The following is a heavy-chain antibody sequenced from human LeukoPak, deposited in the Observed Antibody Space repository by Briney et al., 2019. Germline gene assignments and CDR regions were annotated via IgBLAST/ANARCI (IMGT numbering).Heavy chain of an antibody. J-gene: IGHJ4*02. Sequence: SGTLSLTCAVSGGSISSSNWWSWVRQPPGKGLEWIGEIYHSGSTNYNPSLKSRVTISVDKSKNQFSLKLSSVTAADTAVYYCASIDSSGYYNFDYWGQGTLVTVSS. D-gene: IGHD3-22*01. CDR3: ASIDSSGYYNFDY. CDR2: IYHSGST. CDR1: GGSISSSNW. V-gene: IGHV4-4*02.